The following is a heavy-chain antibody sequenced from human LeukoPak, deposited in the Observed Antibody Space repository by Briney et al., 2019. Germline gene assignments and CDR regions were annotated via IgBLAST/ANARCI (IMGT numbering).Heavy chain of an antibody. CDR2: MNPNSGNT. J-gene: IGHJ4*02. CDR3: VRDLIAGQYQFDY. CDR1: GYTFTSYD. D-gene: IGHD2-2*01. Sequence: AASVKVSCKASGYTFTSYDINWVRQATGQGLEWMGWMNPNSGNTGYAQKFQGRVTMTRNTSIGTAYMELSSLRSEDTAVYYCVRDLIAGQYQFDYWGQGTLVTVSS. V-gene: IGHV1-8*01.